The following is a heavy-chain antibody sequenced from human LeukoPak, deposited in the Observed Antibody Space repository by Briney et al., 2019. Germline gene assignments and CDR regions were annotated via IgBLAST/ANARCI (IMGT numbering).Heavy chain of an antibody. CDR3: ARVTGTDDYGDYLYFDY. Sequence: PSQTLSLTCTVSGGSISSGSYYWSWIRQPAGKGLEWIGRIYTSGSTNYNPSLKSRVTISVDTSKNQFPLKLSSVTAADTAVYYCARVTGTDDYGDYLYFDYWGQGTLVTVSS. CDR2: IYTSGST. V-gene: IGHV4-61*02. CDR1: GGSISSGSYY. D-gene: IGHD4-17*01. J-gene: IGHJ4*02.